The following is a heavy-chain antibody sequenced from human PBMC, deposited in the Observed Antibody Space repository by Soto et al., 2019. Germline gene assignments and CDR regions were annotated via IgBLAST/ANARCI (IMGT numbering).Heavy chain of an antibody. J-gene: IGHJ4*02. D-gene: IGHD1-1*01. CDR2: ISGSGDDT. V-gene: IGHV3-23*01. CDR3: ANPIPKTGTTFGF. CDR1: GFTFSNFA. Sequence: QLLESGGGFVQPGGSLRLSCVASGFTFSNFAMAWVRQAPGEGLEWVSAISGSGDDTFYADSMKGRFTISRDNSKDTLYLQINSRRAEDTAVYYCANPIPKTGTTFGFWGQGTLVTVSS.